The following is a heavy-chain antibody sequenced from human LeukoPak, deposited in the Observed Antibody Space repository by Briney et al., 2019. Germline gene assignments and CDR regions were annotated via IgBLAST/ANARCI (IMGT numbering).Heavy chain of an antibody. CDR2: IYYSGST. D-gene: IGHD6-19*01. CDR3: ARRVYSSDPFDY. CDR1: GGSISSYY. Sequence: SETLSLTCTVSGGSISSYYRSWIRQPPGKGLEWIGYIYYSGSTNYNPSLKSRVTISVDTSKNQFSLKLSSVTAADTAVYYCARRVYSSDPFDYWGQGTLVTVSS. J-gene: IGHJ4*02. V-gene: IGHV4-59*01.